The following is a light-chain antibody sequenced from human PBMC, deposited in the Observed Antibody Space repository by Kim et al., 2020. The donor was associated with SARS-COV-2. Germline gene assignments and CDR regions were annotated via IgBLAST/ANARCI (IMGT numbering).Light chain of an antibody. J-gene: IGLJ3*02. CDR3: MLSYSGAWV. CDR2: DTN. V-gene: IGLV7-46*01. CDR1: TVVVNRGQY. Sequence: PGGTATLTCGGSTVVVNRGQYPYWFQQKPGQAPRTLIDDTNNKQSGTPARCSACLLGGRAALTLSGAQPEDEAEYYCMLSYSGAWVFGGGTKLTVL.